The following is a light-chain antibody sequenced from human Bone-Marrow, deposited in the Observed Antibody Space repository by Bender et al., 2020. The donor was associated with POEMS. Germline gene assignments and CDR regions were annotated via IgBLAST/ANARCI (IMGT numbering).Light chain of an antibody. V-gene: IGLV1-40*01. CDR1: SSNIGAGYD. Sequence: QSVLTQPPSVSGAPGQRVTISCTGASSNIGAGYDVHWYQQFPGTAPKLLIYGNSNRPSGVPDRFSGSKSGTAATLTISGTQAMDEADYYCQAWDSGSGVFGTGTKVTVL. CDR3: QAWDSGSGV. CDR2: GNS. J-gene: IGLJ1*01.